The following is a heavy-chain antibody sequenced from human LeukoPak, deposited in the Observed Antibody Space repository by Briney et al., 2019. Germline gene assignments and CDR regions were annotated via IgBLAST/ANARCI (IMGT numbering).Heavy chain of an antibody. Sequence: SETLSLTCTVSGYSISSGYYWGWIRQPPGKGLEWIGYIYYSGSTYYNPSLKSRVTISVDTSKNQFSLKLSSVTAADTAVYYCARGSAVAGFFDYWGQGTLVTVSS. CDR2: IYYSGST. CDR3: ARGSAVAGFFDY. V-gene: IGHV4-38-2*02. CDR1: GYSISSGYY. J-gene: IGHJ4*02. D-gene: IGHD6-19*01.